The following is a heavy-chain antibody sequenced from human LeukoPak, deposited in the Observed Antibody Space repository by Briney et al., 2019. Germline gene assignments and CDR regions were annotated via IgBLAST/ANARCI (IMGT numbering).Heavy chain of an antibody. V-gene: IGHV4-59*01. CDR2: IYYSGST. CDR3: ARKSPFAFDI. Sequence: PSETLSLTSTVSGGSISSYYWSWIRQPPGKGLEWIGYIYYSGSTNYNPSLKSRVTISVDTSKNQFSLKLSSVTAADTAVYYCARKSPFAFDIWGQGTMVTVSS. J-gene: IGHJ3*02. CDR1: GGSISSYY.